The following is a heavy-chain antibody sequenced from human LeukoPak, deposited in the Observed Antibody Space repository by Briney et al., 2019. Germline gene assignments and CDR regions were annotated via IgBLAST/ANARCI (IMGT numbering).Heavy chain of an antibody. D-gene: IGHD3-22*01. CDR3: ARNYYDSSGPPGPFDY. Sequence: PSETLSLTCTVSGGSISSYYWSWIRQPPGKGLEWIGYIYYSGSTNYNPSLKSRVTISVKTSKNQFSLKLSSVTAADTAVYYCARNYYDSSGPPGPFDYWGQGTLVTVSS. J-gene: IGHJ4*02. CDR2: IYYSGST. CDR1: GGSISSYY. V-gene: IGHV4-59*12.